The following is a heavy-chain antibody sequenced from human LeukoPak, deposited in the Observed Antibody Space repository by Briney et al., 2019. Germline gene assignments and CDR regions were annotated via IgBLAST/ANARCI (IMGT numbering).Heavy chain of an antibody. J-gene: IGHJ5*02. Sequence: PGGSLRLSCAASGFTFSSYAMHWVRQAPGKGLEWVAVISYDGSNKYYADSVKGRFTISRDNSKNTLYLQMNSLRAEDTAVYYCARPYYYGSGSRSWFDPWGQGTLVTVSS. CDR3: ARPYYYGSGSRSWFDP. D-gene: IGHD3-10*01. V-gene: IGHV3-30*04. CDR2: ISYDGSNK. CDR1: GFTFSSYA.